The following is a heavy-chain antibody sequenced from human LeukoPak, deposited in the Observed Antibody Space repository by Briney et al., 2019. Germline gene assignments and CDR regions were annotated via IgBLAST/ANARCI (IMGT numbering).Heavy chain of an antibody. J-gene: IGHJ2*01. CDR3: ARAGGYYDSSGYPVWYFDL. D-gene: IGHD3-22*01. CDR2: IKQDGSEK. V-gene: IGHV3-7*01. Sequence: GGSLRLSCAASGFIFSNFVMNWVRQAPGKGLEWVANIKQDGSEKYYVDSVKGRFTISRDNAKNSLYLQMNSLRAEDTAVYYCARAGGYYDSSGYPVWYFDLWGRGTLVTVSS. CDR1: GFIFSNFV.